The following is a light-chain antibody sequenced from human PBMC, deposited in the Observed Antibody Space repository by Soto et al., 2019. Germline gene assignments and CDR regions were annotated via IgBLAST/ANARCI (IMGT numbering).Light chain of an antibody. V-gene: IGKV3-15*01. J-gene: IGKJ5*01. CDR3: QQHNQWPIT. CDR2: RTS. CDR1: QSVSSSY. Sequence: EIVFTQSPCTLSLSPSERSTLSCRASQSVSSSYLAWYQQKPGQAPRLLMFRTSSRATGFPARFSGSGSGTEFTLTINSLQSEDSAVYYCQQHNQWPITFGQGTRLEI.